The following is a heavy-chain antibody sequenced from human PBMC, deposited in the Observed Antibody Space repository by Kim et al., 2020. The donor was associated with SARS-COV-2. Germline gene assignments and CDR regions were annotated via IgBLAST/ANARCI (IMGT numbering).Heavy chain of an antibody. D-gene: IGHD2-21*02. CDR3: ASGGSCGGDCYSGPRPYYYYSGMDV. CDR2: ISYDGSNK. Sequence: GGSLRLSCAASGFTFSSYDMHWVRQAPGKGLEWVAVISYDGSNKYYADSVKGRFTISRDNSKNTLFLQMNSLRAEDTAVYYCASGGSCGGDCYSGPRPYYYYSGMDVWGQGTTVTVSS. J-gene: IGHJ6*02. CDR1: GFTFSSYD. V-gene: IGHV3-30*03.